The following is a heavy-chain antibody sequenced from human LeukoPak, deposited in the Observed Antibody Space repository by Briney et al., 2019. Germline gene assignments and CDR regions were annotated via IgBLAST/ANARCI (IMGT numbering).Heavy chain of an antibody. Sequence: SETLSLTCTVSGGSVSSGRYYWSWIRQPPGKGLEWIGYIYYSGSTNYNPSLKSRVTISVDTSKNQFSLKLSSVTAADTAVYYCARERYYDSSGYSRAGGAFDIWGQGTMVTVSS. D-gene: IGHD3-22*01. CDR2: IYYSGST. CDR1: GGSVSSGRYY. CDR3: ARERYYDSSGYSRAGGAFDI. J-gene: IGHJ3*02. V-gene: IGHV4-61*01.